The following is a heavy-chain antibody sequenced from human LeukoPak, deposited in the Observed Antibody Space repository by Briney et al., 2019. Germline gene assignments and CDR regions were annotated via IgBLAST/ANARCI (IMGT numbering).Heavy chain of an antibody. CDR3: AKDMAAAVNYYFDY. V-gene: IGHV3-9*03. CDR2: ISWNSGSI. CDR1: GFTFDDYA. Sequence: GRSLRLSCAASGFTFDDYAMHWVRQTPGKGLEWVSGISWNSGSIGYADSVKGRFTISRDNAKNSLYLQMNSLRAEDMALYYCAKDMAAAVNYYFDYWGQGTLVTVSS. D-gene: IGHD6-13*01. J-gene: IGHJ4*02.